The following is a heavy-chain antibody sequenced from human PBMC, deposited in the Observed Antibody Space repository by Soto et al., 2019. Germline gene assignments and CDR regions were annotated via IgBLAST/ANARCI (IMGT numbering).Heavy chain of an antibody. CDR1: GFTFTRYS. Sequence: GGSLRLSCAASGFTFTRYSMNWVRQAPGKGLEWVSSISSTTHYIYYADSMRGRFTISRDNAKNAVYLEMNSLRAEDTAVYYCARESEDLTSNFDYWGQGTLVTSPQ. CDR3: ARESEDLTSNFDY. J-gene: IGHJ4*02. CDR2: ISSTTHYI. V-gene: IGHV3-21*06.